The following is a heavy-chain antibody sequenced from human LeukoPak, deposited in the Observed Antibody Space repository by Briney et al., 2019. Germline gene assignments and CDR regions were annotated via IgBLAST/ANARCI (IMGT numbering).Heavy chain of an antibody. CDR2: IYYSGST. J-gene: IGHJ4*02. V-gene: IGHV4-59*08. Sequence: PSETLSLSCTASGVSISSYYWSWIRQPPGKGLEWIGNIYYSGSTKYNPSLKSRVTISVDTSKNHFSLKLSSVTAADTAVYYCARHGNYYDSSGYNYYFDYWGPGTLGTVSS. D-gene: IGHD3-22*01. CDR1: GVSISSYY. CDR3: ARHGNYYDSSGYNYYFDY.